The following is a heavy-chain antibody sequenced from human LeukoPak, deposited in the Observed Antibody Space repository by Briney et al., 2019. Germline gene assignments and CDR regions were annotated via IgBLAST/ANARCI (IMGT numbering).Heavy chain of an antibody. V-gene: IGHV1-2*02. CDR2: IDPRSGGT. CDR1: GYTFTDYY. D-gene: IGHD2-2*02. Sequence: VASVKVSCKASGYTFTDYYMHWVRQAPGQGLEWMGWIDPRSGGTNFARKFQGRVTMTGDTSISTAYMELSRLTSDDTAVYYCTSSDYTSSDYWGQGTLVTVSS. J-gene: IGHJ4*02. CDR3: TSSDYTSSDY.